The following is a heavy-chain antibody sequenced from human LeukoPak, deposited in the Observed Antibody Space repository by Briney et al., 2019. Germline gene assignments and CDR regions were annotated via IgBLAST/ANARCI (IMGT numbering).Heavy chain of an antibody. CDR1: GFTFSSYS. CDR2: ISSSSSYI. Sequence: GGSLSLSCAASGFTFSSYSMNWVRQAPGKGLEWVSSISSSSSYIYYADSVKGRFTISRDNAKNSLYLQMNSLRAEDTAVYYCARIRWEYYYDSSGYYWGNYYYYYMDVWGKGTTVTVSS. D-gene: IGHD3-22*01. CDR3: ARIRWEYYYDSSGYYWGNYYYYYMDV. V-gene: IGHV3-21*01. J-gene: IGHJ6*03.